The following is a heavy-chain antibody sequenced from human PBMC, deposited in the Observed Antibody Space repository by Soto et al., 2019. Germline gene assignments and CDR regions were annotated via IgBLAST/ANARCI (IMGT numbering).Heavy chain of an antibody. CDR3: ARSGSYYHLDY. Sequence: VQLVESGGGLVQPGGSLRLSCAASGFTFSDHYMDWVRQAPGKGLEWVARARNKANSYTTEYAASVKGRFTISRDDSKNSLYLQMNSLKTEDTAVYYCARSGSYYHLDYWGQGTLVTVSS. CDR1: GFTFSDHY. V-gene: IGHV3-72*01. J-gene: IGHJ4*02. D-gene: IGHD1-26*01. CDR2: ARNKANSYTT.